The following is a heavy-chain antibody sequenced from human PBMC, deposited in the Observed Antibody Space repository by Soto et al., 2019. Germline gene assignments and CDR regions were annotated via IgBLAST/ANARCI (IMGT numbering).Heavy chain of an antibody. V-gene: IGHV3-23*01. J-gene: IGHJ4*02. D-gene: IGHD3-10*01. CDR1: GFTFNNYA. CDR3: AKGRGGSGSLTPRVDF. CDR2: ISRGGDTT. Sequence: EVQLLESGGGLVQPGGSLRLSCAASGFTFNNYAMTWVCQAPGKGLEWVSAISRGGDTTSYADSVKGRFTVSRDGSKNTLYLQMSSQRAEDTALYYCAKGRGGSGSLTPRVDFWGQGTLVTVSS.